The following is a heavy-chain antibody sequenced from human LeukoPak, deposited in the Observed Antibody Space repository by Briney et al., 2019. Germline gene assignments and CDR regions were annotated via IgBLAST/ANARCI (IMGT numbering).Heavy chain of an antibody. CDR1: SGSFGDDY. D-gene: IGHD2-21*02. Sequence: KPSETLSLSCTIYSGSFGDDYWGWIRQAPGKGLEWIGEIDHGGSTNYNPSLASRVIVSRNTSKNQFFLNVTSVTVADTALYYCARFSCLTWGDWGDAFDVWGRGTMVTVSS. CDR3: ARFSCLTWGDWGDAFDV. V-gene: IGHV4-34*01. CDR2: IDHGGST. J-gene: IGHJ3*01.